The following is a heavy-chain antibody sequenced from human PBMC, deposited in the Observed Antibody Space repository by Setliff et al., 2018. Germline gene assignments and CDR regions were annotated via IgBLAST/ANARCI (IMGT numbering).Heavy chain of an antibody. CDR1: GGSISSHY. Sequence: SETLSLTCTVSGGSISSHYWSWIRQPPGKGLEWIGSIYYSGSTNYNPSLKSRVTISVDTSKNQVSLKLSSVAAADTAVYYCASGTIAARPSYFDYWGQGTLVTVS. J-gene: IGHJ4*02. D-gene: IGHD6-6*01. CDR2: IYYSGST. V-gene: IGHV4-59*08. CDR3: ASGTIAARPSYFDY.